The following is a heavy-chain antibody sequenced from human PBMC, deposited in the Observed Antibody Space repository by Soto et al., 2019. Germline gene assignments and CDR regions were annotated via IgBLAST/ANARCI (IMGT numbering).Heavy chain of an antibody. CDR3: ARHDHPGTKVRYYYGRDV. CDR1: GYSFTSYW. Sequence: PGESLKISCKGSGYSFTSYWISWLRQMPGKGLEWMGSIDPSDSYTNYSPSFQGHVTISADKSISTAYLQWSSLKASDTAMYYCARHDHPGTKVRYYYGRDVWGQGTTVTSP. D-gene: IGHD3-10*01. V-gene: IGHV5-10-1*01. CDR2: IDPSDSYT. J-gene: IGHJ6*02.